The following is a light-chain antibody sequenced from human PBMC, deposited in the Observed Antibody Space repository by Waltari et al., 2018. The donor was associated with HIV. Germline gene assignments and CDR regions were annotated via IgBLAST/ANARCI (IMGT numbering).Light chain of an antibody. J-gene: IGKJ1*01. CDR2: DAS. V-gene: IGKV1-5*01. CDR3: QRCDSPWT. Sequence: DIQMTQSPSTVSASIGDRVTITCRSTENLNTRLAWYQQKPGKAPNLLIYDASTLESGVPARLSGSGSGTEFTLTIVGRQPDDFATDDCQRCDSPWTFGQGTRVEI. CDR1: ENLNTR.